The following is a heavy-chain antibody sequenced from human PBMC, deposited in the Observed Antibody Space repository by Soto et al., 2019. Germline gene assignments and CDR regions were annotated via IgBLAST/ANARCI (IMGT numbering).Heavy chain of an antibody. CDR2: IIPIFGTA. V-gene: IGHV1-69*06. D-gene: IGHD5-12*01. J-gene: IGHJ6*02. Sequence: SVKVSCKASGYAFSRYGISWVRQAPGQGLEWMGGIIPIFGTANYAQKFQGRVTITADKSTSTAYMELSSLRSGDTAVYYCARGYSGYIPYYYYGMDVWRQGTTVTVSS. CDR1: GYAFSRYG. CDR3: ARGYSGYIPYYYYGMDV.